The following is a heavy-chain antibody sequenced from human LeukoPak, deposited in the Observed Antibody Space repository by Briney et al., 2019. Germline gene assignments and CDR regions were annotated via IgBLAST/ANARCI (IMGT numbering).Heavy chain of an antibody. CDR3: ARDRGGTGYPLGDY. CDR2: INPNSGGT. V-gene: IGHV1-2*02. J-gene: IGHJ4*02. CDR1: GYTFTDYY. Sequence: ASVKVSCKASGYTFTDYYLHWVRQAPGQGLEWMGWINPNSGGTNYAQTFQGRVTMTRDTSITTAYLELSRLRSDDTAVYYCARDRGGTGYPLGDYWGQGTLVTVSS. D-gene: IGHD3-9*01.